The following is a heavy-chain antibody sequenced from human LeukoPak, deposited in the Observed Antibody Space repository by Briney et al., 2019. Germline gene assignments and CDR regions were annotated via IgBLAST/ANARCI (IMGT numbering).Heavy chain of an antibody. CDR1: GYTFTSYD. CDR2: ISAYNGNT. Sequence: ASVKVSCKASGYTFTSYDINWVRQATGQGLEWMGWISAYNGNTNYAQKLQGRVTVSTDTSTSTAYMELRSLRSDDTAVYYCARDSTDSSGYYYYWYWGQGTLVTVSS. D-gene: IGHD3-22*01. CDR3: ARDSTDSSGYYYYWY. J-gene: IGHJ4*02. V-gene: IGHV1-18*01.